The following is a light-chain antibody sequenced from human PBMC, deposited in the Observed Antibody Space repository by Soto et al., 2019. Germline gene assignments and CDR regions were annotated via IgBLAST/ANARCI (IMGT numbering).Light chain of an antibody. CDR1: QTISSW. J-gene: IGKJ1*01. V-gene: IGKV1-5*03. Sequence: EIQVSQSPSTLSGSVGYRVTITCRAIQTISSWLAWYQRKPGKAPKLLIYKASTLKSGVPSRFSGSGSGTEFTLTISSLQPDDFATYYCQHYNSYSEAFGPGTK. CDR3: QHYNSYSEA. CDR2: KAS.